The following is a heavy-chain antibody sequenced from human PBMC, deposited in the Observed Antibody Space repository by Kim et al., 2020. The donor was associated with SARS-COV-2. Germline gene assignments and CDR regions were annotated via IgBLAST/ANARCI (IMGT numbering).Heavy chain of an antibody. J-gene: IGHJ4*02. D-gene: IGHD4-17*01. CDR2: ISYDGSNK. V-gene: IGHV3-30*18. CDR3: AKDHDYGDYFDY. Sequence: GGSLRLSCAASGFTFSSYGMHWVRQAPGKGLEWVAVISYDGSNKYYADSVKGRFTISRDNSKNTLNLQMNSLRAEDTAVYYCAKDHDYGDYFDYWGQGTLVTVSS. CDR1: GFTFSSYG.